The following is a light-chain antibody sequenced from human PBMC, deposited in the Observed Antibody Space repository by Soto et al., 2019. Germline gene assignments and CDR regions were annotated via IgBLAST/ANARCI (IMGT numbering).Light chain of an antibody. CDR3: MQSTQLPPT. V-gene: IGKV2D-29*02. J-gene: IGKJ5*01. Sequence: VMTQPKLSLSVAPGQPASISCKSSQSLLHITGETFLFWYLQKPGQSPQLLIYEVSTRVSGVPDRFSGSGSGTDFTLEISRVETDDVGIYYCMQSTQLPPTFGQGTRLEIK. CDR2: EVS. CDR1: QSLLHITGETF.